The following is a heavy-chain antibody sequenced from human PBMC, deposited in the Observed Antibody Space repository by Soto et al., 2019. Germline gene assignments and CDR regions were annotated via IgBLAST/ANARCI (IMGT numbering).Heavy chain of an antibody. V-gene: IGHV5-10-1*01. Sequence: SGCKESSTRYWLSRVRQMPGKGLEWMGRIDPSDSYTNYSPSFQGHVTISADKSISTAYLQWSSLKASDTAMYYCASQRRYYDSSGYYPHVYYYYGMDVWAQGTTVTVSS. CDR2: IDPSDSYT. J-gene: IGHJ6*02. D-gene: IGHD3-22*01. CDR3: ASQRRYYDSSGYYPHVYYYYGMDV. CDR1: KESSTRYW.